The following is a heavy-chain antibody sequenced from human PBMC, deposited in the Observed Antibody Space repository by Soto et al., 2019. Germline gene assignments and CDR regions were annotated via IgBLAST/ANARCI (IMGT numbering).Heavy chain of an antibody. V-gene: IGHV1-2*02. Sequence: ASVKVSCKASGYTFTGYYMHWVRQAPGQGLEWMGWINPNSGGTNYAQKFQGRVTMTRDTSISTAYMELSRQRSDDTAVYYCARDSGIVVVPAAYYFDYRGQGTLVTVSS. CDR1: GYTFTGYY. D-gene: IGHD2-2*01. J-gene: IGHJ4*02. CDR2: INPNSGGT. CDR3: ARDSGIVVVPAAYYFDY.